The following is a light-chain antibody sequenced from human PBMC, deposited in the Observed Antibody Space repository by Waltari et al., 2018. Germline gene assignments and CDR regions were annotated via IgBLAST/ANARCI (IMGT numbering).Light chain of an antibody. Sequence: DIVMTQSRDSLTVSLGETASITSTSCRSVLYSPNNKNYLSWYQQKPGQPPKLLIYWASTRESGVPDRFSGSGSGTDFTLTISSLQAEDVALYYCQQFYGSPFTFGGGTKVEIK. V-gene: IGKV4-1*01. J-gene: IGKJ4*01. CDR1: RSVLYSPNNKNY. CDR2: WAS. CDR3: QQFYGSPFT.